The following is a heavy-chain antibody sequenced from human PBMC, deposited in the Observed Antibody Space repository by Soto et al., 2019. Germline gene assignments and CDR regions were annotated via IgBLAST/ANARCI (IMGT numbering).Heavy chain of an antibody. V-gene: IGHV4-39*07. CDR1: GGSIGSGGYY. J-gene: IGHJ6*02. CDR2: MNHSGST. D-gene: IGHD4-17*01. Sequence: SETLSLTCTVSGGSIGSGGYYWSWIRQPPGKGLEWIGEMNHSGSTNYNPSLKSRVTISVDTSKNQFSLKLSSVTAADTAVYYCARAQGGHYGLGYYYYGMDVWGQGTTVTVSS. CDR3: ARAQGGHYGLGYYYYGMDV.